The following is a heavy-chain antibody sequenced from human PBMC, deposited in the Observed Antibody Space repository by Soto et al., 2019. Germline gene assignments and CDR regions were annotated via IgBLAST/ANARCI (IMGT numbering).Heavy chain of an antibody. CDR1: GYTFTSYG. CDR2: ISSHNGNT. D-gene: IGHD1-1*01. J-gene: IGHJ4*02. V-gene: IGHV1-18*01. CDR3: ARGRYGDY. Sequence: QVHLVQSGAEVKKPGASVKVSCKGSGYTFTSYGITWVRQAPGQGLEWMGWISSHNGNTNYAQTLQGRVTVTRDTSTSTAYMELRSLISDDTAVYYCARGRYGDYWGQGALVTVYS.